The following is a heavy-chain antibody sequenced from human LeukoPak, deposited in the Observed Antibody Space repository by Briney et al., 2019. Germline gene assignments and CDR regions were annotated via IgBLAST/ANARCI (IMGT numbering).Heavy chain of an antibody. CDR1: GGSISSSSYY. V-gene: IGHV4-39*01. J-gene: IGHJ3*02. CDR2: IYYSGST. Sequence: PSETLSLTCTVSGGSISSSSYYWGWIRQPPGKGLEWIGSIYYSGSTYYNPSLKSRVTISVDTSKNQFSLKLSSVTAADTAVYYCGVPPLLELGIEGDDAFDIWGQGTMVTVSS. CDR3: GVPPLLELGIEGDDAFDI. D-gene: IGHD7-27*01.